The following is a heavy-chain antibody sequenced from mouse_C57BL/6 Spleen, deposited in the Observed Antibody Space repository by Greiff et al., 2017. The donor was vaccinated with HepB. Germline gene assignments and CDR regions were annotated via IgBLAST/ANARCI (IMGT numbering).Heavy chain of an antibody. V-gene: IGHV5-4*01. D-gene: IGHD2-1*01. CDR3: AREGLYYGNFHFDY. J-gene: IGHJ2*01. CDR1: GFTFSSYA. CDR2: ISDGGSYT. Sequence: EVMLVESGGGLVKPGGSLKLSCAASGFTFSSYAMSWVRQTPEKRLEWVATISDGGSYTYYPDNVKGRFTISRDNAKNNLYLQMSHLKSEDTAMYYCAREGLYYGNFHFDYWGQGTTLTVSS.